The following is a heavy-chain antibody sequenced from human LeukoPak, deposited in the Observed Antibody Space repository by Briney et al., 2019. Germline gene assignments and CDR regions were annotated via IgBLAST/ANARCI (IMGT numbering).Heavy chain of an antibody. CDR3: ARGPESRGYYTFDF. D-gene: IGHD3-22*01. CDR2: IYISGST. Sequence: KPSETLSLTCTVSGASISSFYWSWIRQPAGKGLEWIGRIYISGSTNYNPSLKSRVTMSLDTSKNQFSLKLTSVTAADTAVYYCARGPESRGYYTFDFWGQGTLVTVSS. J-gene: IGHJ4*02. V-gene: IGHV4-4*07. CDR1: GASISSFY.